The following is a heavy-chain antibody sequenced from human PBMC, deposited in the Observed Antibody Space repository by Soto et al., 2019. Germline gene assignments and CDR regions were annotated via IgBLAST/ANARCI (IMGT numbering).Heavy chain of an antibody. CDR2: IIPILGIA. CDR1: GGTFSSYT. CDR3: AKTYYGSGSYETPYYFDY. D-gene: IGHD3-10*01. Sequence: QVQLVQSGAEVKKPGSSVKVSCKASGGTFSSYTISWVRQAPGQGLEWMGRIIPILGIANYAQKFQGRVTITADKSTSTDYMELSSLRSEDTAVYYCAKTYYGSGSYETPYYFDYWGQGTLVTVSS. J-gene: IGHJ4*02. V-gene: IGHV1-69*02.